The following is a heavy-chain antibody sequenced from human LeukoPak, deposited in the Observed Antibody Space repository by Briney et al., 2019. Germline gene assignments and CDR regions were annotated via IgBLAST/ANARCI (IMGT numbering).Heavy chain of an antibody. CDR1: GGTFSSYA. CDR2: INPNSGGT. D-gene: IGHD2-2*01. Sequence: DSVKVSCKASGGTFSSYAISWVRQAPGQGLEWMGWINPNSGGTNYAQKFQGRVTMTRDTSISTAYMELSRLRSDDTAVYYCARAPRGRVVPADIWGKGTTVTVSS. V-gene: IGHV1-2*02. J-gene: IGHJ6*04. CDR3: ARAPRGRVVPADI.